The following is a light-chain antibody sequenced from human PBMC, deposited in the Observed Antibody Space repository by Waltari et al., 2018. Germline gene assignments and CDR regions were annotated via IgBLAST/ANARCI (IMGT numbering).Light chain of an antibody. J-gene: IGLJ3*02. CDR2: DVS. Sequence: QSALTQPRSVSGSPGQSVPISCTGTSSDVGGYTLVSWYQQHPGKAPKLMIYDVSKRPSGVPDRFSGSKSGNTASLTISGLQAEDEADYYCCSYAGSYTLVFGGGTKLTVL. V-gene: IGLV2-11*01. CDR3: CSYAGSYTLV. CDR1: SSDVGGYTL.